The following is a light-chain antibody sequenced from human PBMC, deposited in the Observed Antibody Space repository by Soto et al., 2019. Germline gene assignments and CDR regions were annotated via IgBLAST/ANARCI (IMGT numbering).Light chain of an antibody. CDR2: DAS. Sequence: DVQMTQSPSSLSASVGDRVTITCRASQRIRTSLNWYQQKPGKAPKFLIYDASSLQSEVPSRFSGSASGTDFTLTISNLQPEDFATYYCHQSYSVPPTFGQGTKLEI. CDR1: QRIRTS. V-gene: IGKV1-39*01. J-gene: IGKJ2*01. CDR3: HQSYSVPPT.